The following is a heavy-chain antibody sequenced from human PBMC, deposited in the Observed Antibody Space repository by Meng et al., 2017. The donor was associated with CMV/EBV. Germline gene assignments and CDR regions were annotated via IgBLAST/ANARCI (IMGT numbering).Heavy chain of an antibody. CDR1: SNSYY. V-gene: IGHV4-39*01. J-gene: IGHJ5*02. CDR3: ARHHPRLRYFDWFPNWFDP. CDR2: IYFRGST. Sequence: SNSYYGGWTSQPPGKGLEWSGSIYFRGSTYYNPSLKSRVTISVDTSKNQFSLKLSSVTAADTAVYYCARHHPRLRYFDWFPNWFDPWGQGTLVTVSS. D-gene: IGHD3-9*01.